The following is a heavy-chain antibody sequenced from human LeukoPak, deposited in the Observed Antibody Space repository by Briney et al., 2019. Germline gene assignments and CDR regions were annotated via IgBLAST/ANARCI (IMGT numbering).Heavy chain of an antibody. J-gene: IGHJ4*02. V-gene: IGHV3-23*01. Sequence: GGSLRLSCAASGFTFSSYAMSWVRQAPGKGLEWVSAISGSGGSTYYADSVKGRFTISRDNAKNSLYLQMNSLRAEDTAVYYCASGYRSGGSCLGIHWGQGTLVTVSS. CDR2: ISGSGGST. CDR3: ASGYRSGGSCLGIH. D-gene: IGHD2-15*01. CDR1: GFTFSSYA.